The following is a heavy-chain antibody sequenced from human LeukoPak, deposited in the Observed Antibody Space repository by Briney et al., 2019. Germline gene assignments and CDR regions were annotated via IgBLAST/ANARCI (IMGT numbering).Heavy chain of an antibody. V-gene: IGHV3-7*01. CDR2: IKQDGSEK. D-gene: IGHD3-10*01. CDR1: GFTFSSYW. J-gene: IGHJ6*02. Sequence: GGSLRLSCAASGFTFSSYWMSWVRQAPGKGLEWVANIKQDGSEKYYVDSVKGRFTISRDNAKNSLYLQMSSLRAEDTAVYYCARVGVAYYYGMDVWGQGTTVTVSS. CDR3: ARVGVAYYYGMDV.